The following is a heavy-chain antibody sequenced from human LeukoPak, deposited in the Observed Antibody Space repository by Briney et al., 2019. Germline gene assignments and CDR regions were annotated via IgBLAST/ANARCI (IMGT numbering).Heavy chain of an antibody. CDR2: IIPIFGTA. Sequence: SVKVSCKASGGTFSSYAISWVRQAPGQGLEWMGGIIPIFGTANYAQKLQGRVTITADKSTSTAYMELSSLRSEDTAVYYCARSRSPHDAFDIWGQGTMVTVSS. CDR1: GGTFSSYA. V-gene: IGHV1-69*06. CDR3: ARSRSPHDAFDI. J-gene: IGHJ3*02.